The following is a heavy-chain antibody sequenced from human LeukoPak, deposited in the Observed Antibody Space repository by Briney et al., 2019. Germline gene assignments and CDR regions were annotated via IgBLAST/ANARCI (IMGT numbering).Heavy chain of an antibody. V-gene: IGHV3-7*01. D-gene: IGHD3-10*01. CDR1: GFTFSSYW. CDR3: ARTGITMVRGVRGSYFDY. J-gene: IGHJ4*02. Sequence: GGSLRLSCAASGFTFSSYWMSWVRQAPGKGLEWVANIKQDGSEKYYVDSAKGRFTISRDNAKNSLYLQMNSLRAEDTAVYYCARTGITMVRGVRGSYFDYWGQGTLVTVSS. CDR2: IKQDGSEK.